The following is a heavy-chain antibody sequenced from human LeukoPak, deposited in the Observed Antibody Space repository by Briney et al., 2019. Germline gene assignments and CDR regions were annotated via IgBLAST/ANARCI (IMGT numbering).Heavy chain of an antibody. CDR3: AGERGEEYSSGWYKTNFFYN. J-gene: IGHJ4*02. Sequence: TASETLSLTCTVSGDSFTSVTDYWAWIRQPPGKGLEWIATGDYSGGTYYNPSLESRVAISADMSKNQISLQLTSVTGADTAVYYCAGERGEEYSSGWYKTNFFYNWGQEVRVTVSS. V-gene: IGHV4-39*07. CDR1: GDSFTSVTDY. CDR2: GDYSGGT. D-gene: IGHD6-19*01.